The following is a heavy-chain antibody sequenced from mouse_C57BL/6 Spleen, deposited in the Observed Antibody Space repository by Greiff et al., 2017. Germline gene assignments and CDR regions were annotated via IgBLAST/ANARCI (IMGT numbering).Heavy chain of an antibody. CDR1: GFSLTSYG. CDR2: IWRGGST. D-gene: IGHD2-4*01. Sequence: VQGVESGPGLVQPSQSLSITCPVSGFSLTSYGVHWVRQSPGKGLEWLGVIWRGGSTDYNAAFMSRLSITKDNSKSQVFFKMNSLQADDTAIYYCAKKWDYEGAMDYWGQGTSVTVSS. V-gene: IGHV2-5*01. J-gene: IGHJ4*01. CDR3: AKKWDYEGAMDY.